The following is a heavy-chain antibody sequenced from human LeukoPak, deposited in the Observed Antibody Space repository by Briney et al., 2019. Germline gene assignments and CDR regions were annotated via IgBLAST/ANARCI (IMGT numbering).Heavy chain of an antibody. V-gene: IGHV3-72*01. CDR3: TRVSNYVYYFDY. D-gene: IGHD4-11*01. CDR2: TRNKANSYTT. Sequence: GGSLRLSCAASGFTFSDHYMDWVRQAPGKGLEWVGRTRNKANSYTTEYAASVKGRFTISRDDSKNSLYPQMNSLKTEDTAVYYCTRVSNYVYYFDYWGQGTLVTVSS. J-gene: IGHJ4*02. CDR1: GFTFSDHY.